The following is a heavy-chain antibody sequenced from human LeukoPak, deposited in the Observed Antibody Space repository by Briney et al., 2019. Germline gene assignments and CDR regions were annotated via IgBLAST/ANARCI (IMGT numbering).Heavy chain of an antibody. V-gene: IGHV3-21*01. CDR3: ARERVVAATLFDY. CDR2: VSSSRSDI. Sequence: PGGSLRLSCAASGFTFSSYSMNWVRQAPGRGREWVSSVSSSRSDIYYADSVKGIFTIPRDNPKNSLYLKINSLRAEDTAVYYCARERVVAATLFDYWGQGTLVTVSS. J-gene: IGHJ4*02. D-gene: IGHD2-15*01. CDR1: GFTFSSYS.